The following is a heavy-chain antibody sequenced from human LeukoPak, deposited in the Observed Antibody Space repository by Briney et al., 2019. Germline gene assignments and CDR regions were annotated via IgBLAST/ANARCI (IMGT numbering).Heavy chain of an antibody. CDR3: ASSPFGVVTTYYFDY. J-gene: IGHJ4*02. CDR2: MYYSESN. Sequence: SETLSLTCTVSGGSISSYDWSWIRQPPGKGREWSGYMYYSESNNYNPSLKSRVTISVDTSKIQFSLKLSSVTAADAAVYYCASSPFGVVTTYYFDYWGQGTLVTVSS. V-gene: IGHV4-59*01. D-gene: IGHD3-3*01. CDR1: GGSISSYD.